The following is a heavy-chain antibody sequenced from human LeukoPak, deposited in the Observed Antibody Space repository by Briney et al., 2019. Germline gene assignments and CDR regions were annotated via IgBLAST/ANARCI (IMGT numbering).Heavy chain of an antibody. CDR1: GLTFSSYG. CDR2: ISYDGRSK. V-gene: IGHV3-30*03. J-gene: IGHJ4*02. D-gene: IGHD6-13*01. Sequence: GGSLRLSCVVPGLTFSSYGMHWVRQAPGKGLDWVALISYDGRSKYYADSVKGRFTISRDNSKNTLYLQMNSLRAEDTAVYYCARARYSSSWYRNYFDYWGQGTLVTVSS. CDR3: ARARYSSSWYRNYFDY.